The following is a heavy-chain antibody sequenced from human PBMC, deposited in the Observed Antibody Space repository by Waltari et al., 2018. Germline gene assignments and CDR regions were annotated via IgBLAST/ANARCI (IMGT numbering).Heavy chain of an antibody. J-gene: IGHJ6*03. CDR3: ARSWSAHYYYYIDV. CDR2: IYVSGGT. V-gene: IGHV4-4*09. Sequence: QVTLQQSGPGLLKPSETLSLTCTVSGGSFTNDYWSWIRQPPGKGLEWIGYIYVSGGTNYNPSLQSRVTMSADTSENQISLTLTSVTAADTAVYYCARSWSAHYYYYIDVWGKGTTVTVSS. D-gene: IGHD1-26*01. CDR1: GGSFTNDY.